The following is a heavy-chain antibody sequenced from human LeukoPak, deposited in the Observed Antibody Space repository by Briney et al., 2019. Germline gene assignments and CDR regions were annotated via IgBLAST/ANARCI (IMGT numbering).Heavy chain of an antibody. CDR3: ARDRWEAVILPDY. Sequence: SETLSLTCTVSGGSISSSSYYWGWIRQPPGKGLEWIGSIYYSGSTYYNPSLKSRVTISVDTSKNQFSLKLSSVIAADTAVYYCARDRWEAVILPDYWGQGTLVTVSS. CDR1: GGSISSSSYY. J-gene: IGHJ4*02. CDR2: IYYSGST. D-gene: IGHD3-3*01. V-gene: IGHV4-39*07.